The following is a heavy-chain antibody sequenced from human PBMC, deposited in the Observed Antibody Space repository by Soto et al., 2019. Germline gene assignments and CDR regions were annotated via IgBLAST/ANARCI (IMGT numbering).Heavy chain of an antibody. J-gene: IGHJ4*02. CDR3: AKGGADYGTSYLDY. V-gene: IGHV3-23*01. CDR1: GFTFSTHA. D-gene: IGHD4-17*01. Sequence: HPGGSLRLSCAASGFTFSTHAMNWVRQAPGKGLEWVSAISGSGGSTSYADSVKGRFIISRDYSKNTLYLQMNSLRAEDAAVYYCAKGGADYGTSYLDYWGQGTLVTVSS. CDR2: ISGSGGST.